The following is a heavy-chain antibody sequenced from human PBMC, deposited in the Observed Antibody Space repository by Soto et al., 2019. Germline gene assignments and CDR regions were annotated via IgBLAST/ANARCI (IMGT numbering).Heavy chain of an antibody. CDR3: AKARYYDSTGYLYYFDY. Sequence: PGGSLRLSCAASGFTFSNSAMSWVRQATGKGLEWVSSITGSGDYTYYADSVKGRFTISRDNSKNTLYLQMNSLRAEDTAVYYCAKARYYDSTGYLYYFDYWGQGTRGTSPQ. CDR1: GFTFSNSA. CDR2: ITGSGDYT. D-gene: IGHD3-22*01. V-gene: IGHV3-23*01. J-gene: IGHJ4*02.